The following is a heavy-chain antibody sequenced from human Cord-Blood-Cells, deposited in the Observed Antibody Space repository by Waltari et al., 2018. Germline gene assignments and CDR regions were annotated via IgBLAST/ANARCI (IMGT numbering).Heavy chain of an antibody. D-gene: IGHD5-18*01. CDR2: ISAYNGNT. Sequence: QAQLVQSGAEVKKPGASVKVSCKASGYTFTSNRISWVRQAPGQGLEWMGWISAYNGNTNYAQKRQGRVTMTTDTSTSTAYMELRGLRSDDTAVYSCAREEGVDTAMVTFDYWGQGTLVTVSS. V-gene: IGHV1-18*01. CDR1: GYTFTSNR. J-gene: IGHJ4*02. CDR3: AREEGVDTAMVTFDY.